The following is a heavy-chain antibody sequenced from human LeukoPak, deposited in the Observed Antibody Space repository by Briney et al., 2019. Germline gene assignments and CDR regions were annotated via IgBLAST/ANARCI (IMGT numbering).Heavy chain of an antibody. CDR3: AKLYYGDYVPDWFDP. CDR1: GFTFSSYA. V-gene: IGHV3-23*01. D-gene: IGHD4-17*01. Sequence: GGSLRLSCAASGFTFSSYAMSWVRQAPGKGLEWVSAIRGSGGSTYYADSVKGRFTISRDNSKNTLYLQMNSLRAEDTAVYYCAKLYYGDYVPDWFDPWGQGTLVTVSS. CDR2: IRGSGGST. J-gene: IGHJ5*02.